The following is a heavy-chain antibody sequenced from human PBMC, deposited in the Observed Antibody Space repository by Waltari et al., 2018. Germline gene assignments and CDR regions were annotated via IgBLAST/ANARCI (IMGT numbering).Heavy chain of an antibody. CDR3: ARDTAVYYYGMDV. CDR2: IYTSGST. D-gene: IGHD5-18*01. CDR1: GGSISSGSYY. V-gene: IGHV4-61*02. Sequence: QVQLQESGPELVKPSQTLSLTCTVSGGSISSGSYYWSWIRQPAGKGLEWIGRIYTSGSTNYNPSLKSRVTISVDTSKNQFSLKLSSVTAADTAVYYCARDTAVYYYGMDVWGQGTTVTVSS. J-gene: IGHJ6*02.